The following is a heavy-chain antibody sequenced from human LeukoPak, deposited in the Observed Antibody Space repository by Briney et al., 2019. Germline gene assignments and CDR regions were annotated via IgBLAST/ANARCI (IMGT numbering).Heavy chain of an antibody. CDR1: GGSISSYY. CDR3: ARDAEISMARGVPFDP. D-gene: IGHD3-10*01. CDR2: IYTSGST. J-gene: IGHJ5*02. V-gene: IGHV4-4*07. Sequence: SETLSLTCTVSGGSISSYYWSWVRQPAGKGLEWIGRIYTSGSTNYNPSLKSRVTMSVDTSKNQYSLKTSSVTAAGTAVYDWARDAEISMARGVPFDPWGQGTLVTVSS.